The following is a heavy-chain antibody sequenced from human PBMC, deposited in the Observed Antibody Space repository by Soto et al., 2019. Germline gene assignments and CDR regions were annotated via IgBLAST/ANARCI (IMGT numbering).Heavy chain of an antibody. Sequence: QIQLLQSGAEVKKPGASVKVTCKASGYTFRNFGISWVRQAPGQGLEWMGWISAYNANANYAQKFQGRLTMTADTSTSTAYMDLRSLRSDDTAVYYCARENSYFDYWGKGSLVTLSS. CDR2: ISAYNANA. CDR1: GYTFRNFG. J-gene: IGHJ4*02. V-gene: IGHV1-18*01. CDR3: ARENSYFDY.